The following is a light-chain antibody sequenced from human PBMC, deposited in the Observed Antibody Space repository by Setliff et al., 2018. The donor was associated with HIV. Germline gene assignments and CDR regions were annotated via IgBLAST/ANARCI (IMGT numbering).Light chain of an antibody. CDR2: DVS. J-gene: IGLJ1*01. Sequence: QSALAQAASVSGSPGQSISISCTGTSSDIGVYDYVSWYQQHPGKAPKLMLYDVSRRPSAISTRFSGSKSGNTAFLTISGLQTEDEADYYCTSYTSTSILGVFGTGTKVTVL. CDR1: SSDIGVYDY. CDR3: TSYTSTSILGV. V-gene: IGLV2-14*03.